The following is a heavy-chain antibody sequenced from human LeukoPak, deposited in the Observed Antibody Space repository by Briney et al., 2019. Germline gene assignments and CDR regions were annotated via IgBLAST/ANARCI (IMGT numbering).Heavy chain of an antibody. J-gene: IGHJ4*02. D-gene: IGHD1-20*01. V-gene: IGHV3-64*01. CDR2: ISSNGGST. CDR1: GFTFSNYA. Sequence: GGSLRLSCAASGFTFSNYAIHWVRQAPGKGLEYVSAISSNGGSTYYANSVKGRFTISRDNSKNTLYLQRGSLRAEDMAVYYCARVSAANWNYFDYWGQGTLVTVSS. CDR3: ARVSAANWNYFDY.